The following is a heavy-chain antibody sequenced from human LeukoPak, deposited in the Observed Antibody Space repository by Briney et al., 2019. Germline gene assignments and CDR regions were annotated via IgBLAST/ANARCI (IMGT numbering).Heavy chain of an antibody. CDR1: GGSFSGYY. CDR3: ATFPTTVVTPDYFDY. V-gene: IGHV4-34*01. D-gene: IGHD4-23*01. J-gene: IGHJ4*02. CDR2: INHSGST. Sequence: PSETLSLTCAVYGGSFSGYYWSWIRQPPGKGLEWIGEINHSGSTNYNPSLKSRVTISVDTSKNQFSLKLSSVTAADTAVYYCATFPTTVVTPDYFDYWGQGTLVTVSS.